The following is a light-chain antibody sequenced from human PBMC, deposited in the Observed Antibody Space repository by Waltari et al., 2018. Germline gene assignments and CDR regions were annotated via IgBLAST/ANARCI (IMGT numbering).Light chain of an antibody. J-gene: IGLJ3*02. CDR3: ISYTTRRLWV. CDR2: DVR. V-gene: IGLV2-14*03. Sequence: QSALTQPASVSGSPGQSISISCTGTSSDVGYYNYVSWYQQHPGQAPKLMIYDVRKRPSGVANRFSGSKSGNTASLTISGLQAEDEADYYCISYTTRRLWVFGGGTQLTVL. CDR1: SSDVGYYNY.